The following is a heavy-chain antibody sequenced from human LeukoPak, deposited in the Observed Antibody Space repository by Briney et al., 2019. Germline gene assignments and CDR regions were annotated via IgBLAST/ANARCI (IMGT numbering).Heavy chain of an antibody. J-gene: IGHJ4*02. CDR1: GYTFTSYA. V-gene: IGHV1-3*01. CDR3: ARSLRFLDYFDY. D-gene: IGHD3-3*01. CDR2: INAGNGNT. Sequence: ASVKVSCKASGYTFTSYAMHWVRQAPGQRLEWMGWINAGNGNTKYSQKFQGRVTITRDTSASTAYMELSSLRSEDTAVYYCARSLRFLDYFDYWGQGTLVTVSS.